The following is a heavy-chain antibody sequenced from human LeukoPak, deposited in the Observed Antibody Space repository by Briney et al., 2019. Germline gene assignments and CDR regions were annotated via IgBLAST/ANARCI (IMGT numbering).Heavy chain of an antibody. D-gene: IGHD3-10*01. J-gene: IGHJ4*02. V-gene: IGHV1-2*02. CDR3: ARGPNHYGSGRDYFDG. CDR1: RYTFTAYY. Sequence: ASVKVSCKASRYTFTAYYMHWVRQAPGQGLESMGWIDPNSGSTKYAEKFQGRVTMTRDTSISTAYMELSRLISDDTAVYYCARGPNHYGSGRDYFDGWGQGTLVTVSS. CDR2: IDPNSGST.